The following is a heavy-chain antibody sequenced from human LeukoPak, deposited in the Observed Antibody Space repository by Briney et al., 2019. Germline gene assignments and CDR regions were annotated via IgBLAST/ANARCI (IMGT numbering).Heavy chain of an antibody. J-gene: IGHJ4*01. Sequence: PGGSLRLSCAASGFTLSGFWMHWVRQVPGEGLVWVARMNRAGTTINYADSVKGRFTLSRDNDRNTLHLQMNNLSLEDTAVYFCIREVQVRASASLGLWGRGTLVTVS. V-gene: IGHV3-74*01. CDR1: GFTLSGFW. CDR2: MNRAGTTI. D-gene: IGHD1-1*01. CDR3: IREVQVRASASLGL.